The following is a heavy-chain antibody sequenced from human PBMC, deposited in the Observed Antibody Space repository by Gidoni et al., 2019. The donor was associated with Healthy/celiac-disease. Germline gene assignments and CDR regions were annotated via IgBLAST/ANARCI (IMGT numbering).Heavy chain of an antibody. CDR2: INHSGST. J-gene: IGHJ5*02. V-gene: IGHV4-34*01. CDR1: GGSFSGYS. CDR3: ARVVVRIRYCSGGSCSNWFDP. Sequence: QVQLQQWGAGLLKPSETLSLTCAVYGGSFSGYSWSWIRQPPGKGLEWIGEINHSGSTNYNPSLKSRVTISVDTSKNQFSLKLSSVTAADTAVYYCARVVVRIRYCSGGSCSNWFDPWGQGTLVTVSS. D-gene: IGHD2-15*01.